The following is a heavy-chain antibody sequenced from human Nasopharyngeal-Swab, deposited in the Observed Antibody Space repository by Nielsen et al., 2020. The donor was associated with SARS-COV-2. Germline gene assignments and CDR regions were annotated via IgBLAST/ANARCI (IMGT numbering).Heavy chain of an antibody. J-gene: IGHJ4*02. CDR1: GFIFSDYY. CDR2: ISRGGESI. V-gene: IGHV3-11*04. CDR3: ARDYGGWFDY. D-gene: IGHD4-23*01. Sequence: GESLKISCAAPGFIFSDYYMTWIRQVPGKGLEWVSFISRGGESIYYADSVKGRFTISRDNAKNSLFLQINSLRAEDTAVYYCARDYGGWFDYWGQGTLVTVSS.